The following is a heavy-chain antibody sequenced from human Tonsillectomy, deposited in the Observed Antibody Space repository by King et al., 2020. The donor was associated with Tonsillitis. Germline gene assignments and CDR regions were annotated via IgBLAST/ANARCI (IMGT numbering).Heavy chain of an antibody. CDR1: GFTFSNAW. D-gene: IGHD6-13*01. V-gene: IGHV3-15*01. CDR3: TGSSSWYLVYLQH. CDR2: IKSKTDGGTT. Sequence: VQLVESGGGLVKPGGSLRLSCAASGFTFSNAWMSWVRQAPGKGLEWVGRIKSKTDGGTTDYAAPVKGRFTISRDDSKNTLYLQMNSLKTEDTAVYYCTGSSSWYLVYLQHWGQGTLVTVSS. J-gene: IGHJ1*01.